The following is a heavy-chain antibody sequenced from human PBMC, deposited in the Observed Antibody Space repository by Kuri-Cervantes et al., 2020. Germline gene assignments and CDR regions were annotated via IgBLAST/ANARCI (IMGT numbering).Heavy chain of an antibody. CDR1: GGTFSSYA. CDR3: ARAGYCSGGSCHAFDI. Sequence: SVKVSCKASGGTFSSYAISWVRQALGQGLEWMGGIIPIFGKANYAQKLQGRVTMTTDTSTSTAYMELRSLRSDDTAVYYCARAGYCSGGSCHAFDIWGQGTMVTVSS. CDR2: IIPIFGKA. D-gene: IGHD2-15*01. V-gene: IGHV1-69*05. J-gene: IGHJ3*02.